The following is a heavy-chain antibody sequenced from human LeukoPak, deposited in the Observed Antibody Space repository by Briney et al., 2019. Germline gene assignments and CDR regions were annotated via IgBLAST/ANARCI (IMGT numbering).Heavy chain of an antibody. CDR2: ISSSSSYI. CDR1: GCTFSSYS. V-gene: IGHV3-21*01. J-gene: IGHJ1*01. CDR3: ARIPSNDYGDFEYFQH. Sequence: PGGSLRLSCAASGCTFSSYSMNWVRQAPGKGPEWVSSISSSSSYIYYADSVKGRFTISRDNAKNSLYLQMNSLRAEDTAVYYCARIPSNDYGDFEYFQHWGQGTLVTVSS. D-gene: IGHD4-17*01.